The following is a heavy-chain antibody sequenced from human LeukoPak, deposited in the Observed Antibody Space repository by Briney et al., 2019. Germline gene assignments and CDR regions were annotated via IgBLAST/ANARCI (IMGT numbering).Heavy chain of an antibody. V-gene: IGHV4-59*01. D-gene: IGHD2-8*01. CDR3: ARDYAMTHAFDI. Sequence: SETLSLTCTVSGGSISIYYWSWIRQPPGKGLEWIGYIYYTGSTNYNPSLKSRVTISVDTSKNQFSLKLSSVTAADTALYYCARDYAMTHAFDIWGQGTLVTVSS. CDR1: GGSISIYY. J-gene: IGHJ3*02. CDR2: IYYTGST.